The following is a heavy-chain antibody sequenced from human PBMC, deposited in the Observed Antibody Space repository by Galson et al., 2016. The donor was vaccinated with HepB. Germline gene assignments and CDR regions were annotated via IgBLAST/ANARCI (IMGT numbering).Heavy chain of an antibody. CDR1: GFTLSSYG. V-gene: IGHV3-7*01. J-gene: IGHJ4*02. D-gene: IGHD1-26*01. CDR3: VRDGSYGGHFDH. CDR2: VKYDGSEK. Sequence: SLRLSCAASGFTLSSYGMSWVRQAPGKGLEWVANVKYDGSEKYYVDSVKGRFTISRDNAKNSMYLQMNSLRAEDTAVYYCVRDGSYGGHFDHWGQGTLITVSS.